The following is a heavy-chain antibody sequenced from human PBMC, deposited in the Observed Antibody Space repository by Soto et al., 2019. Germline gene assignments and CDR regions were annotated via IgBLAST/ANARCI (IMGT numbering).Heavy chain of an antibody. CDR3: ARDRGSWGGMDV. CDR1: GFTFSSYA. Sequence: QVQLVESGGGVVQPGRSLRLSCAASGFTFSSYAMHWVRQAPGKGLEWVAVISYDGSNKYYADSVKGRFTISRDNSKNTLYLQMNSLRAEDTAVYYCARDRGSWGGMDVWGQGTTVTVSS. D-gene: IGHD6-13*01. J-gene: IGHJ6*02. V-gene: IGHV3-30-3*01. CDR2: ISYDGSNK.